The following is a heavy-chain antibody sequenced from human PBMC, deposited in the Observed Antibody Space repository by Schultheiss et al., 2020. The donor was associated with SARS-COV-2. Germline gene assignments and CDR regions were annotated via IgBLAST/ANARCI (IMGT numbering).Heavy chain of an antibody. D-gene: IGHD3-10*01. J-gene: IGHJ4*02. CDR3: ATRSYGSGSYYPYYFDY. V-gene: IGHV1-8*01. Sequence: ASVKVSCKASGYTFTNYYIHWVRQATGQGLEWMGWMNPDSGNTGYAQKFQGRVIMTRNTSISTAYMELSSLRSEDTAVYYCATRSYGSGSYYPYYFDYWGQGTLVTVSS. CDR2: MNPDSGNT. CDR1: GYTFTNYY.